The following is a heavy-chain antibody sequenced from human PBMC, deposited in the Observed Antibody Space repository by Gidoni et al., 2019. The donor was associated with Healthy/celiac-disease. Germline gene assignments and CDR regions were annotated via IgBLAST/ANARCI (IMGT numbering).Heavy chain of an antibody. Sequence: EVQLVESGGGLVKPGGSMRLSCAASVFTFSSYSMNWVRQAPGKGLEWVSSISSSSSYIYYADSVKGRFTISRDNAKNSLYLQMNSLRAEDTAVYYCASRKVTSGGSSTVNWFDPWGQGTLVTVSS. V-gene: IGHV3-21*01. CDR3: ASRKVTSGGSSTVNWFDP. J-gene: IGHJ5*02. CDR2: ISSSSSYI. D-gene: IGHD2-15*01. CDR1: VFTFSSYS.